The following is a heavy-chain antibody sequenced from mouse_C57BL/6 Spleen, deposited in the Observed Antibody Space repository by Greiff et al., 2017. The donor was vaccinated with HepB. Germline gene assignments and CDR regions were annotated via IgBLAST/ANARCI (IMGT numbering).Heavy chain of an antibody. Sequence: DVKLVESGGGLVKPGGSLKLSCAASGFTFSSYAMSWVRQTPEKRLEWVATISDGGSYTYYPDNVKGRFTISRDNAKNNLYLQMSHLKSEDTAMYYCARDQGDYAFDYWGQGTTLTVSS. CDR3: ARDQGDYAFDY. D-gene: IGHD2-4*01. V-gene: IGHV5-4*01. CDR2: ISDGGSYT. J-gene: IGHJ2*01. CDR1: GFTFSSYA.